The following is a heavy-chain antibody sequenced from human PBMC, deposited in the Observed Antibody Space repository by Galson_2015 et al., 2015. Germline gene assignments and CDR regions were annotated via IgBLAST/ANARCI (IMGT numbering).Heavy chain of an antibody. J-gene: IGHJ4*02. CDR1: GYTFTSYA. V-gene: IGHV1-3*01. Sequence: SVKVSCKASGYTFTSYAMHWVRQAPGQRLEWMGGINAVNGNTKYSQKFQGRVTITTDTSASTAYMQLSSLRSEDTAVYYCARVGRGSVFDYWGQGTLVTVSS. CDR2: INAVNGNT. D-gene: IGHD3/OR15-3a*01. CDR3: ARVGRGSVFDY.